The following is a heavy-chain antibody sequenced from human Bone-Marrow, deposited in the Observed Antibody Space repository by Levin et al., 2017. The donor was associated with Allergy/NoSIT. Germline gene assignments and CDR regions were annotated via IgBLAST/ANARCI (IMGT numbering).Heavy chain of an antibody. J-gene: IGHJ5*02. Sequence: GGSLRLSCKGSGYSFTSYWISWVRQMPGKGLEWMGRIDPSDSYTNYSPSFQGHVTISADKSISTAYLQWSSLKASDTAMYYCARTIYGSGSYYNKRPYNWFDPWGQGTLVTVSS. CDR2: IDPSDSYT. CDR1: GYSFTSYW. CDR3: ARTIYGSGSYYNKRPYNWFDP. D-gene: IGHD3-10*01. V-gene: IGHV5-10-1*01.